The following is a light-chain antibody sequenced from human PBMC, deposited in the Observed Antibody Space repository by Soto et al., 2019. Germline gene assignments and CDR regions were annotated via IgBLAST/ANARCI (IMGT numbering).Light chain of an antibody. CDR2: DDS. V-gene: IGLV3-21*02. CDR3: QVWDSSSDHYV. CDR1: NIGSKS. Sequence: SYELTQPPSVSVAPGQTARITCGGNNIGSKSVHWYQQKPGQAPVLGVYDDSDRPSGITERFSGSNSGNTATLTISRVEAGHEVDYYSQVWDSSSDHYVFGTGTKVTVL. J-gene: IGLJ1*01.